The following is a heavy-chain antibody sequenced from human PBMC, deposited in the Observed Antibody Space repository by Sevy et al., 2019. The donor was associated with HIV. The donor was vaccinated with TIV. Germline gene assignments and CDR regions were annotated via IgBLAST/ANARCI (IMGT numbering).Heavy chain of an antibody. Sequence: ASVKVSCKASGYTFTSYGISWVRQAPGQGLEWMGGISAYNGNTNYAQKLQGRVTMTTDTSTSTAYMELRGLRSDDTAVYYCAREMGSGWYRGWFDPWGQGTLVTVSS. CDR2: ISAYNGNT. CDR1: GYTFTSYG. CDR3: AREMGSGWYRGWFDP. J-gene: IGHJ5*02. D-gene: IGHD6-19*01. V-gene: IGHV1-18*01.